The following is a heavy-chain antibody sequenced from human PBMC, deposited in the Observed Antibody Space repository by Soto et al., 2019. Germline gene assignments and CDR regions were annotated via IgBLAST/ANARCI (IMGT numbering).Heavy chain of an antibody. J-gene: IGHJ6*02. CDR1: GYTFTRYG. Sequence: QVQLVQSGAEVKKPGASVKVSCKASGYTFTRYGISWVRQAPGQGLEWMGWISAYNGNTNYAQKLQGRVTMTTDTSTSTAYMELRSLRSDDTAVYYCARDVGPNSGSYYYYYYYGMDVWGQGTTVTVSS. V-gene: IGHV1-18*01. CDR3: ARDVGPNSGSYYYYYYYGMDV. CDR2: ISAYNGNT. D-gene: IGHD1-26*01.